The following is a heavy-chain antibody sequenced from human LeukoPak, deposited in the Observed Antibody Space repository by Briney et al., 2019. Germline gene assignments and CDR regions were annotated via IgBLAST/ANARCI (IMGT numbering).Heavy chain of an antibody. J-gene: IGHJ3*02. Sequence: NPSETLSLTCTVSGGSISSSSYYWGWIRQPPGKGLEWIGSIYYSGSTNYNPSLKSRVTISVDTSKNQFSLKLSSVTAADTAVYYCARAAPLTMVRKRLRPDAFDIWGQGTMVTVSS. D-gene: IGHD3-10*01. CDR2: IYYSGST. V-gene: IGHV4-39*07. CDR1: GGSISSSSYY. CDR3: ARAAPLTMVRKRLRPDAFDI.